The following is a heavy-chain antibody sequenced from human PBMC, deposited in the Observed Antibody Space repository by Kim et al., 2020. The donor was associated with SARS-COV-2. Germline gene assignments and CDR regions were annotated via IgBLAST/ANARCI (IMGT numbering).Heavy chain of an antibody. J-gene: IGHJ4*02. CDR3: ARGPYYDILTGTSRGLDY. D-gene: IGHD3-9*01. CDR2: INHSGST. Sequence: SETLSLTCAVYGGSFSGYYWSWIRQPPGKGLEWIGEINHSGSTNYNPSLKSRVTISVDTSKNQFSLKLSSVTAADTAVYYCARGPYYDILTGTSRGLDYWGQGTLVTVSS. V-gene: IGHV4-34*01. CDR1: GGSFSGYY.